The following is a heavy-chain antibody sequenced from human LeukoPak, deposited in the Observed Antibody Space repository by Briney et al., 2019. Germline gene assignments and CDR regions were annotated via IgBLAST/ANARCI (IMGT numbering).Heavy chain of an antibody. Sequence: SVKVSCKASGGTFSSYVISWVRQAPGQGLEWMGGIIPIFGTANYAQKFQGRVTITADESTSTAYMELSSLRSEDTAVYYCARVNYDILTGYTYYYYYGMDVWGKGTTVTVSS. J-gene: IGHJ6*01. CDR2: IIPIFGTA. V-gene: IGHV1-69*13. CDR3: ARVNYDILTGYTYYYYYGMDV. CDR1: GGTFSSYV. D-gene: IGHD3-9*01.